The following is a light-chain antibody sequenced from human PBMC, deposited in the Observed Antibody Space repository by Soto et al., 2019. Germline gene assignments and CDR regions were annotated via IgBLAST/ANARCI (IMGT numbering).Light chain of an antibody. CDR2: GAS. Sequence: TALTQSPRTPSSSPVHRATLSCRAGQSVSSSYLAWPQQKPGQGPRLFIYGASSRATGIPDRFSGSGSGTDFTLTISRLEPEDVAVYYCQQYSSSSTFGQGTKVDI. CDR3: QQYSSSST. CDR1: QSVSSSY. V-gene: IGKV3-20*01. J-gene: IGKJ1*01.